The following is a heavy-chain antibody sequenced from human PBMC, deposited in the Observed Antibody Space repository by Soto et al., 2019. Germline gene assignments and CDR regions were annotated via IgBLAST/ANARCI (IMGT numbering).Heavy chain of an antibody. CDR1: GFTFSSYG. V-gene: IGHV3-33*01. Sequence: PGGSLRLSCAASGFTFSSYGMHWVRQAPGKGLEWVAVIWYDGSNKYYADSVKGRSTISRDNSKNTLYLQMNSLRAEDTAVYYCARDPSPGFYYLEGAYYYYGMDVWGQGTTVTVSS. D-gene: IGHD3-22*01. CDR3: ARDPSPGFYYLEGAYYYYGMDV. J-gene: IGHJ6*02. CDR2: IWYDGSNK.